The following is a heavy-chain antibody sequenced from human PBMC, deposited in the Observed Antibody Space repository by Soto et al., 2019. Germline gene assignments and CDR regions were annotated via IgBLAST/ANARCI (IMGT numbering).Heavy chain of an antibody. CDR2: ISGSGGST. CDR3: AKFLRYCSGGSCYFDAFDI. J-gene: IGHJ3*02. D-gene: IGHD2-15*01. Sequence: GGSLRLSCAASGFTFSSYAMSWVRQAPGKGLEWVSAISGSGGSTYYADSVKGRFTISRDNSKNTLYLQMNSLRAEDTAVYYCAKFLRYCSGGSCYFDAFDIWGQGTMVTVSS. CDR1: GFTFSSYA. V-gene: IGHV3-23*01.